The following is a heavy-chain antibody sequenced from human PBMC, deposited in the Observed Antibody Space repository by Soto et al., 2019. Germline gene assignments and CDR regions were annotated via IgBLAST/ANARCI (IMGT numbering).Heavy chain of an antibody. Sequence: ASVKVSCKASGYTFTSYYMHWVRQAPGQGLEWMGIINPSGGSTSYAQKFQGRVTMTRDTSTSTVYMELSSLRSEDTAVYYCAREPPYYDSSGYYYYYGMDVWGQGTTVTVSS. CDR1: GYTFTSYY. J-gene: IGHJ6*02. V-gene: IGHV1-46*01. CDR2: INPSGGST. D-gene: IGHD3-22*01. CDR3: AREPPYYDSSGYYYYYGMDV.